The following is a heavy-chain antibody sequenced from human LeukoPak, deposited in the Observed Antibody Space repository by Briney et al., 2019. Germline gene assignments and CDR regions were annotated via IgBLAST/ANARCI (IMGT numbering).Heavy chain of an antibody. J-gene: IGHJ4*02. CDR1: GFTFSSYG. CDR3: ARDRIGSIVGATAEFDY. Sequence: GGSLRLSCAASGFTFSSYGMHWVRQAPGKGLEWVAVIWYDGSNKYYADSVKGRFTISRDNSKNTLYLQMNSLRAEDTAVYYCARDRIGSIVGATAEFDYWGQGTLVTVSS. CDR2: IWYDGSNK. D-gene: IGHD1-26*01. V-gene: IGHV3-33*01.